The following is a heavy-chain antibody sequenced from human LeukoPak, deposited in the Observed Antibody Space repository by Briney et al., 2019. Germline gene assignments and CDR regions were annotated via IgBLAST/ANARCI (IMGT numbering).Heavy chain of an antibody. CDR3: ASSSSGWFWNY. CDR2: IYTSGST. J-gene: IGHJ4*02. CDR1: GGSISSYY. D-gene: IGHD6-19*01. V-gene: IGHV4-4*07. Sequence: SETLSLTCSVSGGSISSYYWSWIREPARKGLEWIGRIYTSGSTNYNPSLKSRVTMSVDTSKNQFSLNLSSVTAADTAVYYCASSSSGWFWNYWGQGTLVTVSS.